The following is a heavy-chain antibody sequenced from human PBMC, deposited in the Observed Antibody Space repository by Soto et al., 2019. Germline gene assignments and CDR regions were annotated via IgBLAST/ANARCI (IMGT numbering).Heavy chain of an antibody. V-gene: IGHV1-18*04. D-gene: IGHD6-19*01. CDR1: GYTFTSYG. Sequence: APVKVSSKGSGYTFTSYGISWVRQAPEQGLEWMGWISAYNGNTNYAQKLQGRVTMTTDTSTSTAYMELSRLRSEDTAVYFFARDAVAGPTNCFDPCGQGTLVIV. J-gene: IGHJ5*02. CDR2: ISAYNGNT. CDR3: ARDAVAGPTNCFDP.